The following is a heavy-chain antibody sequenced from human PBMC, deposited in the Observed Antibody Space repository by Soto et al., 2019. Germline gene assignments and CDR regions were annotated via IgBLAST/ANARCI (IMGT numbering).Heavy chain of an antibody. CDR3: AREPAAGDWFDP. CDR2: IYHSGST. D-gene: IGHD6-13*01. J-gene: IGHJ5*02. V-gene: IGHV4-30-2*01. Sequence: PSETLSLTCAVPGGSISSGGYSWSWIRQPPGKGLEWIGYIYHSGSTYYNPSLKSRVTISVDRSKNQFSLKLSSVTAADTAVYYCAREPAAGDWFDPWGQGTLVTVPS. CDR1: GGSISSGGYS.